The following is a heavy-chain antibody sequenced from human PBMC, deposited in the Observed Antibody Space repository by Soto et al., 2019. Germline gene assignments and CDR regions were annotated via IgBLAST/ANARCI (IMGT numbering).Heavy chain of an antibody. CDR1: GFTFSSYG. CDR2: IWYDGSNK. Sequence: QVQLVESGGGVVQPGRSLRLSCAASGFTFSSYGMHWVRQAPGKGLEWVAVIWYDGSNKYYADSVKGRLTISRDNSKNTLYLQMNSLRAEDTAVYYCAREGGAYGDYVGYFDYWGQGTLVTVSS. CDR3: AREGGAYGDYVGYFDY. V-gene: IGHV3-33*01. J-gene: IGHJ4*02. D-gene: IGHD4-17*01.